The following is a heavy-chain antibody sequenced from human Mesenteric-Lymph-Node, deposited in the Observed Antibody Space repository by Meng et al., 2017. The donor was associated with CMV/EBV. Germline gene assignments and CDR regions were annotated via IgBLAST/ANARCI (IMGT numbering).Heavy chain of an antibody. CDR3: ARKRGMDV. V-gene: IGHV4-34*01. CDR2: VNHSGST. D-gene: IGHD6-25*01. CDR1: GGSFSGYY. J-gene: IGHJ6*02. Sequence: TLYLTCAVYGGSFSGYYWSWIRQPPGKGLEWIGEVNHSGSTNYNPSLKSRVTISVDTSKNQFSLKLSSVTAADTAVYYCARKRGMDVWGQGTTVTVSS.